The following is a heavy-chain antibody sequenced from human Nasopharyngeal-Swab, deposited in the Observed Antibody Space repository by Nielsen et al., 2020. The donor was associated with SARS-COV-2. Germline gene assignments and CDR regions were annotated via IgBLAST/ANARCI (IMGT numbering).Heavy chain of an antibody. J-gene: IGHJ4*02. Sequence: GESLEISCAASGFTVSSNYMSWVRQAPGKGLEWVSVIYSGGSTYYADSVKGRFTISRDNSKNTLYLQMNSLRAEDTAVYYCARVYYGSGSSWGQGTLVTVSS. D-gene: IGHD3-10*01. CDR1: GFTVSSNY. CDR3: ARVYYGSGSS. CDR2: IYSGGST. V-gene: IGHV3-66*01.